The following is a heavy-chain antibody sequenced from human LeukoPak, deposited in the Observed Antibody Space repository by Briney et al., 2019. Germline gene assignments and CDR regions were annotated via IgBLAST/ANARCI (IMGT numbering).Heavy chain of an antibody. J-gene: IGHJ3*02. CDR2: IYYSGST. CDR1: GGSISSYY. V-gene: IGHV4-59*12. CDR3: ARDLHGSGSYQDAFDI. Sequence: SETLSLTCTVSGGSISSYYWSWIRQPPGKGLEWIGYIYYSGSTNYNPSLKSRVTISVDTSKNQFSLKLSSVTAADTAVYYCARDLHGSGSYQDAFDIWGQGTMVTVSS. D-gene: IGHD3-10*01.